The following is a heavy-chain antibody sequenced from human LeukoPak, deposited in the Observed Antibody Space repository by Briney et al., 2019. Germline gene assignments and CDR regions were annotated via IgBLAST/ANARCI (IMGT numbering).Heavy chain of an antibody. CDR2: MSPNSGKT. V-gene: IGHV1-8*02. CDR3: ARGLLWFGKRYFDY. J-gene: IGHJ4*02. Sequence: ASVKVSCKASGYTFTSYGISWVRQATGQGLEWMGWMSPNSGKTGYAQKFQGRVTMTKNTSMSTAYMELSSLTSEDTAVYYCARGLLWFGKRYFDYWGQGTLVTVSS. CDR1: GYTFTSYG. D-gene: IGHD3-10*01.